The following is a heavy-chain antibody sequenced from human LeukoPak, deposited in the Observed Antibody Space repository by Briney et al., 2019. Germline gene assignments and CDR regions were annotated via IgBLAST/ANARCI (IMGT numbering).Heavy chain of an antibody. V-gene: IGHV1-3*01. CDR2: INAGNGNT. CDR3: ARQNGDYPFYYYYGMDV. J-gene: IGHJ6*02. CDR1: GYTFTSYG. Sequence: ASVKVSCKASGYTFTSYGISWVRQAPGQRLEWMGWINAGNGNTKYSQKFQGRVTITRDTSASTAYMELSSLRSEDTAVYYCARQNGDYPFYYYYGMDVWGQGTTVTVSS. D-gene: IGHD4-17*01.